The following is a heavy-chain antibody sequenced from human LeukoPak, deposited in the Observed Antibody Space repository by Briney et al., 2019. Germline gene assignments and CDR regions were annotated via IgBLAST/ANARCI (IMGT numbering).Heavy chain of an antibody. CDR1: GFAFSSYW. CDR3: ANQAYSQFDY. D-gene: IGHD4-11*01. J-gene: IGHJ4*02. Sequence: GGSLRLSCVASGFAFSSYWMSWVRQAPGRGLELVANISPDGSGKYCVDSVKGRFVISRDNAKRSLYLQMNSLRAEDTAVYYCANQAYSQFDYWGQGTLVTVSS. V-gene: IGHV3-7*01. CDR2: ISPDGSGK.